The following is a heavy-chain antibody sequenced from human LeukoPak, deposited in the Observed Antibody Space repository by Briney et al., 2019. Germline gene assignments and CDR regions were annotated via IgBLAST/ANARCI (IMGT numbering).Heavy chain of an antibody. Sequence: SETLFLTCTVSGGSISSYYWSWIRQPPGKGLEWIGYIYYSGSTNYNPSLKSRVTISVDTSKNQFSLKLSSVTAADTAVYYCARIYDFWSGYYTGPLFDPWGQGTLVTVSS. CDR3: ARIYDFWSGYYTGPLFDP. J-gene: IGHJ5*02. D-gene: IGHD3-3*01. CDR1: GGSISSYY. CDR2: IYYSGST. V-gene: IGHV4-59*08.